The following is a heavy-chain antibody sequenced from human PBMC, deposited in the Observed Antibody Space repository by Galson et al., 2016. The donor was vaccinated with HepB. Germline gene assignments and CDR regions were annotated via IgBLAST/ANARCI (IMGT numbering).Heavy chain of an antibody. V-gene: IGHV3-7*01. D-gene: IGHD2-15*01. J-gene: IGHJ4*02. CDR1: GFTFHTYW. CDR3: ASSGGPWSAAH. CDR2: ITQEGSEK. Sequence: SLRLSCAASGFTFHTYWMCWVRQAPGKGLEWVANITQEGSEKYYVGSVRGRFTISRDNANNSLYLQMNILRTEDTAVYYCASSGGPWSAAHWGQGTLVTVSS.